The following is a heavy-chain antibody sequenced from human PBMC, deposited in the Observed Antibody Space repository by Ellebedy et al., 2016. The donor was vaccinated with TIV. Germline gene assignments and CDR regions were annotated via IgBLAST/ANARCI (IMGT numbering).Heavy chain of an antibody. CDR2: ISDSGLST. CDR3: TKAIKSGNYYGMDV. Sequence: PGGSLRLSCAASGFTFSSYAMNWVRQAPGKGLEWVSTISDSGLSTYYAQSVRGRFIISRDNSENTVYLQMDSLRAEDTALYYCTKAIKSGNYYGMDVWGQGTTVTVSS. CDR1: GFTFSSYA. J-gene: IGHJ6*02. D-gene: IGHD3-10*01. V-gene: IGHV3-23*01.